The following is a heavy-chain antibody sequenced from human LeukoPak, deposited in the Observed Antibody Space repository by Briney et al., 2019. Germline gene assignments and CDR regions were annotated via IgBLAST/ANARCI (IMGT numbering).Heavy chain of an antibody. V-gene: IGHV3-11*06. CDR3: ARGDRKMKRGPGYYYGMDV. CDR2: ISPTSSYT. D-gene: IGHD3-10*01. Sequence: PGGSLRLSCAASGFTFSDYYMSWIRQAPGKGLEWVSYISPTSSYTYYADSVKGRFTISRDNAKNSLYLQMNSLRAEDTAVYYCARGDRKMKRGPGYYYGMDVWGQGTTVTVSS. CDR1: GFTFSDYY. J-gene: IGHJ6*02.